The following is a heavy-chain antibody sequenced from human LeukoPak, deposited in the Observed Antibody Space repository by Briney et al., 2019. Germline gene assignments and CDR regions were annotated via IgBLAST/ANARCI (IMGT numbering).Heavy chain of an antibody. D-gene: IGHD4-23*01. CDR1: GYSISTGYY. CDR2: IYYSGST. J-gene: IGHJ2*01. CDR3: ATRNPYAGGNSKGTFDL. Sequence: PSETLSLTCTVSGYSISTGYYWGWIRQPPGKGLECIGSIYYSGSTYYNPSLKSRVTISVDTSKNQFSLRLSSVTAADTAVYYCATRNPYAGGNSKGTFDLWGRGTLVTVSS. V-gene: IGHV4-38-2*02.